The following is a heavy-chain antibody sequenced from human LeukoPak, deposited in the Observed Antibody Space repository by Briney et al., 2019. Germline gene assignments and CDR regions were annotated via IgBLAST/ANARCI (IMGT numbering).Heavy chain of an antibody. CDR3: ARADYYGSRKHAFDI. V-gene: IGHV4-34*01. Sequence: PSETLSLTCAVYGGSFSGYYWSWIRQPPGKGLEWIGEINHSGSTNYNPSLKSRVTISVDTSKNQFSLKLSSVTAADTAVYYCARADYYGSRKHAFDIWGQGTMVTVSS. CDR1: GGSFSGYY. D-gene: IGHD3-22*01. J-gene: IGHJ3*02. CDR2: INHSGST.